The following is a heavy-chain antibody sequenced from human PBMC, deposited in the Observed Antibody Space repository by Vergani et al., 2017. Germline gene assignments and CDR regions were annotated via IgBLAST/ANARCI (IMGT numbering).Heavy chain of an antibody. CDR3: AGDSWTSELRGVYWFDT. D-gene: IGHD3-10*01. V-gene: IGHV4-61*02. Sequence: QVQLHESGPGLVKPSQTLSLTCTVSGGSITSGSFYWSWIRQPAGKGLEWIGRIHSSGTTNYNPSLKSRVTLSVDTSKNQLSLRMTSVTAADTAVYYCAGDSWTSELRGVYWFDTWGQRTLVSVSS. J-gene: IGHJ5*02. CDR2: IHSSGTT. CDR1: GGSITSGSFY.